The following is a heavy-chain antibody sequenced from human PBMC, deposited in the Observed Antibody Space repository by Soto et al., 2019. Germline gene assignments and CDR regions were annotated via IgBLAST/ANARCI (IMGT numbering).Heavy chain of an antibody. CDR3: ALHYYGSGSPSWFDP. Sequence: QITLKESGPTLVKPTQTLTLTCTFSGFSLSTSGVGVGWIRQPPGKALEWLALIYWDDDKRYSPSLKSRLTITKDTSKNQVVLTTTNMDPVDTATYYCALHYYGSGSPSWFDPWGQGTLVTVSS. CDR2: IYWDDDK. CDR1: GFSLSTSGVG. V-gene: IGHV2-5*02. D-gene: IGHD3-10*01. J-gene: IGHJ5*02.